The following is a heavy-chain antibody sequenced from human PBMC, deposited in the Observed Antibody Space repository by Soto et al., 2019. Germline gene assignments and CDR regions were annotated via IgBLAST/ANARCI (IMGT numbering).Heavy chain of an antibody. J-gene: IGHJ6*02. Sequence: GGSLRLSCAASGFAFSSYSMNWVRRAPGKGRGGVASISSMSSYIYYAGSVKGRFTISRDNAKNSLYLQMNSLRAEATAVYYCASVKHYGSGSYYPNSYGMDVWGQGTTVTVSS. V-gene: IGHV3-21*01. CDR2: ISSMSSYI. CDR3: ASVKHYGSGSYYPNSYGMDV. CDR1: GFAFSSYS. D-gene: IGHD3-10*01.